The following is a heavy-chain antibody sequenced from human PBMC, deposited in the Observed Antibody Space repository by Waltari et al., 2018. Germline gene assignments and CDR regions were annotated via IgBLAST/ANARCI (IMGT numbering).Heavy chain of an antibody. J-gene: IGHJ4*03. V-gene: IGHV4-59*08. D-gene: IGHD6-19*01. CDR2: IRHTGDT. Sequence: QVQLQESGPGLVKSSETLSLTCTVSGVSVSGYFWNWVRQAPGKGPGRIGYIRHTGDTKQNPSLKSRVTMSVDTSRNDFSLRLSSVTAADTAVYYCALWESGWRAFRFWGQGTLGTVSS. CDR1: GVSVSGYF. CDR3: ALWESGWRAFRF.